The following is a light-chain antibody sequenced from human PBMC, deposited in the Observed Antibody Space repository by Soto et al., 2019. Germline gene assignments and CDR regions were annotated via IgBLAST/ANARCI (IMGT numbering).Light chain of an antibody. V-gene: IGKV1-39*01. Sequence: DIQMTQSPSSLSASVGDRVTITCRTSQTISDYLNWYQQKPGKAPTLLSYTTSNLQSGVPSRFSGSGSATHFTLTISSLQPEHFDTYYCQQHYNTPRTFGNGTNVEL. J-gene: IGKJ1*01. CDR1: QTISDY. CDR3: QQHYNTPRT. CDR2: TTS.